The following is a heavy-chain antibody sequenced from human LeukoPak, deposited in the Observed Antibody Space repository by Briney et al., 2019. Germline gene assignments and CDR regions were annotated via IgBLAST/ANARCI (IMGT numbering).Heavy chain of an antibody. Sequence: SETLSLTCAVYGGSFSGYYWSWIRQPPGKGLEWIGEVNHSGSTNYNPSLKSRVTISVDTSKSQFSLKLGSVTAADTAVYYCARVRTTGIAVAGTLRYFDYWGQGTLVTVSS. CDR1: GGSFSGYY. D-gene: IGHD6-19*01. V-gene: IGHV4-34*01. CDR2: VNHSGST. J-gene: IGHJ4*02. CDR3: ARVRTTGIAVAGTLRYFDY.